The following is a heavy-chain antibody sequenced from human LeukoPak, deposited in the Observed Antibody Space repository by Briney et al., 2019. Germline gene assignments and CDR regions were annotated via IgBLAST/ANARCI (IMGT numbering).Heavy chain of an antibody. D-gene: IGHD3-10*01. CDR2: IYYSGST. CDR1: GGSISSHY. J-gene: IGHJ6*03. Sequence: PSETLSLTCTVSGGSISSHYWSWIRQPPGKGLEWIGYIYYSGSTNYNPSLKSRVTISVDTSKNQFSLKLSSVTAADTAVYYCARGAESRGGYYYYYMDVWGKGTTVTVSS. V-gene: IGHV4-59*11. CDR3: ARGAESRGGYYYYYMDV.